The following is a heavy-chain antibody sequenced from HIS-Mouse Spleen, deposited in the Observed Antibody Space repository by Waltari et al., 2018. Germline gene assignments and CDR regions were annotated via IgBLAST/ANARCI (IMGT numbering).Heavy chain of an antibody. J-gene: IGHJ4*02. CDR2: IYHSGST. D-gene: IGHD2-15*01. CDR3: ARNGATDKYCSGGSCYSDY. V-gene: IGHV4-38-2*02. CDR1: GYSISSGYY. Sequence: QVQLQESGPGLVKPSETLSLTCTVSGYSISSGYYWGWIRQPPGKGLEWIGSIYHSGSTYYNPSLKSRVTISVDTSKNQFSLKLSSVTAADTAVYYCARNGATDKYCSGGSCYSDYWGQGTLVTVSS.